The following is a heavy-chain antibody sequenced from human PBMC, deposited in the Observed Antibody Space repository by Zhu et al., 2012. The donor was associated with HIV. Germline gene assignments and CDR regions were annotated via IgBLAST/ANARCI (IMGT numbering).Heavy chain of an antibody. V-gene: IGHV4-34*01. CDR1: GGSFSGYY. Sequence: QVQLQQWGAGLLKPSETLSLTCAVYGGSFSGYYWSWIRQPPGKGLEWIGEINHSGSTNYNPSLKSRLTMSVDTSKNQFSLKLSSVTAADTAVYYCARALLWFGESSEAGYYFDYWGQGTLVTVSS. D-gene: IGHD3-10*01. CDR2: INHSGST. J-gene: IGHJ4*02. CDR3: ARALLWFGESSEAGYYFDY.